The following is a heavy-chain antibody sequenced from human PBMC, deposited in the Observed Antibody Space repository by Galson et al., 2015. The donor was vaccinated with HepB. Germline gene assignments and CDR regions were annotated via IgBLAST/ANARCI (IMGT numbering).Heavy chain of an antibody. CDR2: VYNGGTT. CDR3: AREAIAAPTSLNYYYYGMDV. CDR1: GFTVSSNY. D-gene: IGHD6-6*01. Sequence: SLRLSCAASGFTVSSNYMSWVRQAPGKGLEWVSVVYNGGTTYYADSVKGRFTISRDNSKNMVFIQMNSLRAEDTAVYYCAREAIAAPTSLNYYYYGMDVWGQGTTVTVSS. J-gene: IGHJ6*02. V-gene: IGHV3-53*01.